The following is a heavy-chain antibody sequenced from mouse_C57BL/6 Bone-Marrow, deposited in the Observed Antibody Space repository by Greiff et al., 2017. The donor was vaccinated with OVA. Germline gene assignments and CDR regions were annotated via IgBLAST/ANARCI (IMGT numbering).Heavy chain of an antibody. CDR2: IYPGDGDT. CDR1: GYAFSSSW. CDR3: ARSLGLYAMDY. V-gene: IGHV1-82*01. J-gene: IGHJ4*01. D-gene: IGHD4-1*01. Sequence: QVQLQQSGPELVKPGASVKISCKASGYAFSSSWMNWVKQRPGKGLEWIGRIYPGDGDTNYNGKFKGKATLTADKSSSKAYMQLSSLTSEDSAVYFCARSLGLYAMDYWGQGTSVTVSS.